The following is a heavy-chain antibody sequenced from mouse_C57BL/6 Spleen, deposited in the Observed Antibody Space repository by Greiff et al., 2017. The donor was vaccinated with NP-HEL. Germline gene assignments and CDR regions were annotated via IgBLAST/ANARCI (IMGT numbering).Heavy chain of an antibody. CDR3: ARGDYGSSYNAMDY. J-gene: IGHJ4*01. CDR1: GYAFSSSW. D-gene: IGHD1-1*01. CDR2: IYPGDGDT. Sequence: QVQLQQSGPELVKPGASVKISCKASGYAFSSSWMNWVKQRPGKGLEWIGRIYPGDGDTNYNGKFKGKATLTADKSSSPAYMQLSSLTSEDSAVYFCARGDYGSSYNAMDYWGQGTSVTVSS. V-gene: IGHV1-82*01.